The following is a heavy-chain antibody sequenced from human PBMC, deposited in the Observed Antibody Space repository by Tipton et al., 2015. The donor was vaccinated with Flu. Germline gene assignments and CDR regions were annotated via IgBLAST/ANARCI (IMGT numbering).Heavy chain of an antibody. D-gene: IGHD2-2*01. CDR2: INPSGGST. J-gene: IGHJ6*03. V-gene: IGHV1-46*04. CDR1: GYTFTSYY. Sequence: QLVQSGPEVKKPGASVKVSCKASGYTFTSYYMHWVRQAPGQGLEWMGIINPSGGSTSYAQKLQGRVTMTRDTSTSTVYMELSSLRSEDTAVYYCARAACSSTSCPPFYYYYMDVWGKGTTVTVSS. CDR3: ARAACSSTSCPPFYYYYMDV.